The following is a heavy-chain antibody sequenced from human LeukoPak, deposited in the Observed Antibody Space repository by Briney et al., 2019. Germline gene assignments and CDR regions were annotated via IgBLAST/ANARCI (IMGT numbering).Heavy chain of an antibody. V-gene: IGHV3-53*01. CDR3: ARAPENYYYYYMDV. Sequence: PGGSLRLSCAASGFTVSSNYMSWVRQAPGKGLEWVSVIYSGGSTYYADSVKGRFTISRDSSKNTLYLQMNSLRAEDTAVYYCARAPENYYYYYMDVWGKGTTVTVSS. CDR2: IYSGGST. J-gene: IGHJ6*03. CDR1: GFTVSSNY. D-gene: IGHD1-14*01.